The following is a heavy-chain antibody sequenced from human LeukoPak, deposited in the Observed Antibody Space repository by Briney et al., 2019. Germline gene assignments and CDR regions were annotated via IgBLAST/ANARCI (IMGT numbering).Heavy chain of an antibody. J-gene: IGHJ6*03. D-gene: IGHD3-10*01. V-gene: IGHV4-61*01. CDR2: IYYSGYT. CDR3: ARTTMVRGTYYMDV. Sequence: SETLSLTCAVSGGSIRSNNHYWSWIRQPPGKGLEWIGCIYYSGYTNYKSSLKSRVTISVDTSKNQVSLKLSSVTAADTAVYYCARTTMVRGTYYMDVWGKGTTVTVSS. CDR1: GGSIRSNNHY.